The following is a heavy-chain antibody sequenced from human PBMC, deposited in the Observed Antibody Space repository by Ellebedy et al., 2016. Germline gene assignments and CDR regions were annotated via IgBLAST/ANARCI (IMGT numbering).Heavy chain of an antibody. CDR3: AKSTHRDGGGYYPDYGMDV. D-gene: IGHD3-22*01. V-gene: IGHV3-23*01. J-gene: IGHJ6*02. CDR2: ISGTGGTT. CDR1: GFTFSSYT. Sequence: GGSLRLSXAVSGFTFSSYTMRWVRQAPEKGLEWVSGISGTGGTTHYADSVKGRFTISRDNSRDTPYLQMNSLRAEDTALYYCAKSTHRDGGGYYPDYGMDVWGQGTTVIVS.